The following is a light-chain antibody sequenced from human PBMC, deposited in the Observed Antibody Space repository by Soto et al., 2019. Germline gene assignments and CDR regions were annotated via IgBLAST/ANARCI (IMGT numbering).Light chain of an antibody. CDR3: QQYGSSPGFT. CDR1: QSFRSSY. Sequence: EIVTTQSPGALSVSPGERATLSWGASQSFRSSYLAWYQQRPRHSPRLLIYAASSRATGIPDRFSGSGSGTDFTLTISRLEPEDYAVYYCQQYGSSPGFTFGGGTKVDIK. CDR2: AAS. J-gene: IGKJ4*01. V-gene: IGKV3-20*01.